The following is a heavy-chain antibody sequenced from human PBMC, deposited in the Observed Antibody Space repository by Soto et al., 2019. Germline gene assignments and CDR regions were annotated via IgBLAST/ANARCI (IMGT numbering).Heavy chain of an antibody. CDR3: VRHLDIVVVGDAFDI. CDR2: IYPGDSDT. CDR1: GYSFTSYW. Sequence: GESLKISCKGSGYSFTSYWIGWVRQMPGKGLEWMGIIYPGDSDTRYSPSFQGQVTISADKSISTAYLQWSSLKASDTAMYYCVRHLDIVVVGDAFDIWGQGTMVTVSS. V-gene: IGHV5-51*01. D-gene: IGHD2-2*03. J-gene: IGHJ3*02.